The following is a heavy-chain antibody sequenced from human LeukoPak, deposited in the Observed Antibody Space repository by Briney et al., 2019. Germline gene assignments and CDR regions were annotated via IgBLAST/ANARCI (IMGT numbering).Heavy chain of an antibody. D-gene: IGHD6-6*01. V-gene: IGHV1-69*01. J-gene: IGHJ6*02. Sequence: SVKVSCKASGGTFSSCAINWVRQAPGQGLEWMGGIILIYDTANYAQKFQGRVTITADESTNTAYMELRSLRSEDTALYFCARNKRVSSSHYYYYYAMDVWGQGTTVTVSS. CDR3: ARNKRVSSSHYYYYYAMDV. CDR2: IILIYDTA. CDR1: GGTFSSCA.